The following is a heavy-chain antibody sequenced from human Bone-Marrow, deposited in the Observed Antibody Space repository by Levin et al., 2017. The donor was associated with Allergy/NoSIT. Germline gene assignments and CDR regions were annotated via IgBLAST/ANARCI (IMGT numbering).Heavy chain of an antibody. Sequence: ASVKVSCKASGYTFTGYDIQWVRQAPGQGLEWMGCINPNSGGTDYAQKSQGRVTLTRDTSINTAYMELIRQRSGDTAVYYCGGLRGSGSYETFWGQGTLVTVSS. CDR2: INPNSGGT. J-gene: IGHJ4*02. CDR1: GYTFTGYD. D-gene: IGHD3-10*01. V-gene: IGHV1-2*02. CDR3: GGLRGSGSYETF.